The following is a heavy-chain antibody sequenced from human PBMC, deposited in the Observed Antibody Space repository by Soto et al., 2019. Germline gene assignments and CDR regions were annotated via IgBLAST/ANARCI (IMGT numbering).Heavy chain of an antibody. CDR1: GFTFSGYA. D-gene: IGHD2-15*01. CDR3: AKRGPGGIVVVISATTGDFDY. CDR2: ISGSGGRT. J-gene: IGHJ4*02. V-gene: IGHV3-23*01. Sequence: EVQLLESGGGLVHPGGSLRLSCAASGFTFSGYAMNWVRQAPGKGLEWVSGISGSGGRTYYADSVKGRFTISRDNSKNTLYLQLNSLRFEDTAVYYCAKRGPGGIVVVISATTGDFDYWGQGTLVTVSS.